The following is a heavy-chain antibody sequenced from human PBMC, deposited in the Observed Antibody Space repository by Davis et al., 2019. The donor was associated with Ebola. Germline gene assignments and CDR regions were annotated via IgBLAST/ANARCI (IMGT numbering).Heavy chain of an antibody. V-gene: IGHV1-18*01. CDR3: AKKDRARTSGIFGVVNYGMDV. CDR1: GYTFTSYG. CDR2: ISAYNGNT. D-gene: IGHD3-3*01. Sequence: AASVKVSCKASGYTFTSYGISWVRQAPGQGLEWMGWISAYNGNTNYAQKFQGRVTITRDTSASTAYMELSSLRSEDTAVYYCAKKDRARTSGIFGVVNYGMDVWGQGTTVTVSS. J-gene: IGHJ6*02.